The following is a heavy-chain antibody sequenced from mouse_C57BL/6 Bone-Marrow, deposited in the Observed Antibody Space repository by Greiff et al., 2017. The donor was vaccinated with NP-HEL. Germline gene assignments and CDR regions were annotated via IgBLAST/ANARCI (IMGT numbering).Heavy chain of an antibody. J-gene: IGHJ4*01. D-gene: IGHD2-2*01. CDR3: ARRWLRRGYYAMDY. V-gene: IGHV1-52*01. CDR1: GYTFTSYW. Sequence: QVQLQQPGAELVRPGSSVKLSCKASGYTFTSYWMHWVKQRPIQGLEWIGNIDPSDSETHYNQKFKDKATLTVDKSSSTAYMQLSSLTSEDSAVYYCARRWLRRGYYAMDYWGQGTSVTVSS. CDR2: IDPSDSET.